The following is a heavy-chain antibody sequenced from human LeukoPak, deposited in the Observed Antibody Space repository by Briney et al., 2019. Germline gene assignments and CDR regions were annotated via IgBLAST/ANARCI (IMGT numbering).Heavy chain of an antibody. D-gene: IGHD6-19*01. CDR3: ARDRSSGWPPDAFDI. J-gene: IGHJ3*02. V-gene: IGHV1-18*01. Sequence: GASVKVSCKASGYTFTSYGISWVRQAPGQGLEWMGWISAYNGNTNYAQKLQGRVTMTTDTSTSTAYMELRSLRSDDTAVYYCARDRSSGWPPDAFDIWGQGTMVTVSS. CDR2: ISAYNGNT. CDR1: GYTFTSYG.